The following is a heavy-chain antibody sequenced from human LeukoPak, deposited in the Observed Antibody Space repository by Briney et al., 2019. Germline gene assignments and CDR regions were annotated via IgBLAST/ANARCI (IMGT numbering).Heavy chain of an antibody. V-gene: IGHV3-23*01. CDR3: AKDSNVLRYFDYFDY. CDR1: GFTFSSYA. Sequence: PGGSLRLSCAASGFTFSSYAMSWVRQAPGKGLEWVSAISGSGGSTYYADSVKGRFTISRDNSKNTLYLQMNSLRSEDTAVYYCAKDSNVLRYFDYFDYWDQGTLVTVSS. J-gene: IGHJ4*02. CDR2: ISGSGGST. D-gene: IGHD3-9*01.